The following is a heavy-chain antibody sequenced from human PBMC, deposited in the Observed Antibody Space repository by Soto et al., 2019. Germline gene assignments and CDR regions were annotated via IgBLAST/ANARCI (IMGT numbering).Heavy chain of an antibody. CDR3: ARAYDYSSNWFDP. D-gene: IGHD4-4*01. CDR2: IYHSGST. J-gene: IGHJ5*02. CDR1: GGSISSSNW. V-gene: IGHV4-4*02. Sequence: QVQLQESGPGLVKPSGTLSLTCAVSGGSISSSNWWSWVRQPPGKGLEWIGEIYHSGSTNYNPSPKSRVTVSVDKSKTQFDLKLRSVTAADTAVYYCARAYDYSSNWFDPWGQGTLVTVSS.